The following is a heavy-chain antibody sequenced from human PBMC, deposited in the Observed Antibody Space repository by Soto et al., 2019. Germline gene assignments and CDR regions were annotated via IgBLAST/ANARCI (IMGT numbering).Heavy chain of an antibody. Sequence: QVQLVESGGGVVQPGRSLRLSCAASGFTFSHYAMHWVRQAPGKGLEWVALMSYDGSNEYYADSVKGRFTISRDNAKSTLYLQMNSLRAEDTAVYYCARDWRHKFDDWGQGTLVTVSS. V-gene: IGHV3-30*03. D-gene: IGHD1-1*01. J-gene: IGHJ4*02. CDR3: ARDWRHKFDD. CDR1: GFTFSHYA. CDR2: MSYDGSNE.